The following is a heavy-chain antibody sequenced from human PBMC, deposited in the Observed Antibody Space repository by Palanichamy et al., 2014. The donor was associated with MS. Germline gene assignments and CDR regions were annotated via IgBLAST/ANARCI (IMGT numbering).Heavy chain of an antibody. CDR3: ARLGYGLLNGHYTLYYFDY. V-gene: IGHV1-18*01. CDR1: GYTFINYG. J-gene: IGHJ4*02. CDR2: SAVTMGHT. Sequence: QVQLVQSGGEVKKPGASVKVSCKTSGYTFINYGISWVRQALDKGLSGWDGSAVTMGHTNYAQKLQGRVTMTTETSTTTAYMELKSLRSDDTAVYYCARLGYGLLNGHYTLYYFDYWGQGTLVTVSS. D-gene: IGHD3-3*01.